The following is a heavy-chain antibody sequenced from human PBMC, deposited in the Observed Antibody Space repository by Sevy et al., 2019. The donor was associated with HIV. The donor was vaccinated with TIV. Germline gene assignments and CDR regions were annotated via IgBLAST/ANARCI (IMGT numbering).Heavy chain of an antibody. CDR1: GGSFSGYY. J-gene: IGHJ5*02. Sequence: SETLSLTCAVHGGSFSGYYWNWNRQPPGKGLEWIGEINHSGSTNYNPSLKSRVTISVDTSKNQFSLKLSSVTAADTAVYYCARSPPIVVVPGAPSWFDPWGQGTLVTVSS. D-gene: IGHD2-2*01. CDR3: ARSPPIVVVPGAPSWFDP. CDR2: INHSGST. V-gene: IGHV4-34*01.